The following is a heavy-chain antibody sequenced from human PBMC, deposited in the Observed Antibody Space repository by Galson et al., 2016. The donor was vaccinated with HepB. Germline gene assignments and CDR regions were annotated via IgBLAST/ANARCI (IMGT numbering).Heavy chain of an antibody. CDR3: AKDLGDGTYWGNIDH. CDR1: GFTFSSYA. CDR2: ISGCST. Sequence: SLRLSCAASGFTFSSYAMTWVRQPPGKGLEGVSSISGCSTYYADSVKGRFTISSDNSKNTVYLQMNSLRAEDTAIYYCAKDLGDGTYWGNIDHWGQGTLVTVSS. D-gene: IGHD1-26*01. V-gene: IGHV3-23*01. J-gene: IGHJ4*02.